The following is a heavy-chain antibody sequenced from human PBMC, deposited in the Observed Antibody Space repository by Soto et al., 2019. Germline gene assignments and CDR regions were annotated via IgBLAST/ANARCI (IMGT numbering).Heavy chain of an antibody. D-gene: IGHD6-19*01. CDR3: ARDQWLVQGGDN. J-gene: IGHJ4*02. V-gene: IGHV1-18*04. CDR2: ISTHNGNT. Sequence: ASVKVSFKASGYTFTHYGISWVRQAPGQGLEWMAWISTHNGNTNYAQKFQDRVTMTTDTSTGTAYMELRSLRFDDTAVYYCARDQWLVQGGDNWGQGTLVTVSS. CDR1: GYTFTHYG.